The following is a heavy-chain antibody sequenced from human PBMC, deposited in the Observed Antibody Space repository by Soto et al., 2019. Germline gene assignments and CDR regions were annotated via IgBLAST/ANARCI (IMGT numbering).Heavy chain of an antibody. CDR1: GFTFSRYW. V-gene: IGHV3-7*01. D-gene: IGHD5-18*01. Sequence: GGSLRLSCAASGFTFSRYWMNWVRQAPGKGLEWVANIKQDGTEKNYVDSVKGRFTISRDNAKNSLYLQMDSLRAEDTAVYFCARGDTPMITGMDSFDIWGQGTLVTVSS. J-gene: IGHJ3*02. CDR3: ARGDTPMITGMDSFDI. CDR2: IKQDGTEK.